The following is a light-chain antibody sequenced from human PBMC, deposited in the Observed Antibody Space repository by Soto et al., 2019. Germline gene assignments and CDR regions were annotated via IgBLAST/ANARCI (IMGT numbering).Light chain of an antibody. J-gene: IGKJ2*01. CDR1: RTVSSSY. CDR2: GAS. Sequence: EIVLTQSPGTLSLSPGERATLSCRASRTVSSSYLAWYQQKPGQAPRLLIYGASSRATGIPDRFSGSGSGTDFTLTISRREPEDFAVYYCQQYGSSPRTFGQGTKLEIK. CDR3: QQYGSSPRT. V-gene: IGKV3-20*01.